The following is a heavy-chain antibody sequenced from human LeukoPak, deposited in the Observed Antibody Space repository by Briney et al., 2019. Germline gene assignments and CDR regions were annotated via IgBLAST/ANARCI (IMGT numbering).Heavy chain of an antibody. CDR2: INWSGGSS. Sequence: GGSLRLSCAASGFTFSRHSMHWVRQAPGKGLEWVSGINWSGGSSGYVDSAKGRFTISRDNAKHSLFLQMTRLRAEDTALYFCARDKMNDFYDTTGYDYWGQGTLVTVSS. D-gene: IGHD3/OR15-3a*01. CDR3: ARDKMNDFYDTTGYDY. V-gene: IGHV3-20*04. CDR1: GFTFSRHS. J-gene: IGHJ4*02.